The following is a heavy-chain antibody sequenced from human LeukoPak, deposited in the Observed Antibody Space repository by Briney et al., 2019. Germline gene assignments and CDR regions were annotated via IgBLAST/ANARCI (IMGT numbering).Heavy chain of an antibody. V-gene: IGHV3-30*02. CDR1: GFTFSGSG. CDR2: IRYDGSDK. J-gene: IGHJ4*02. CDR3: ARGEIAVAGRVFDY. D-gene: IGHD6-19*01. Sequence: GGSLRLSCAASGFTFSGSGMHWVRQAPGKGLEWVAFIRYDGSDKHYADSVKGRFTISRDNAKNSLYLQMNSLRAEDTAVYYCARGEIAVAGRVFDYWGQGTLVTVSS.